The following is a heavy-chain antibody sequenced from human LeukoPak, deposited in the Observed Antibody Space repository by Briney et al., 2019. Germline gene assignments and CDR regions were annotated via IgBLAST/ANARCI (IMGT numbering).Heavy chain of an antibody. CDR1: GFTLSSYW. V-gene: IGHV3-7*01. CDR3: ARDPYSGSYGPYYYYYMDV. D-gene: IGHD1-26*01. CDR2: IKQDGSEK. J-gene: IGHJ6*03. Sequence: GGSLRLSCAASGFTLSSYWMSWVRQAPGKGLEWVANIKQDGSEKYYVDSVKGRFTISRDNAKNSLYLQMNSLRAEDAALYFCARDPYSGSYGPYYYYYMDVWGKGTTVTISS.